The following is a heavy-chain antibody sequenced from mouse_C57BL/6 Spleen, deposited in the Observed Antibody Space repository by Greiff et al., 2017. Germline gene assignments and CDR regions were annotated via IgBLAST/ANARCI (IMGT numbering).Heavy chain of an antibody. CDR1: GYTFTSYG. CDR3: ARSDGSRDYAMDY. J-gene: IGHJ4*01. CDR2: IYPRSGNT. V-gene: IGHV1-81*01. D-gene: IGHD1-1*01. Sequence: QVQLKESGAELARPGASVKLSCKASGYTFTSYGISWVKQRTGQGLEWIGEIYPRSGNTYYNEKFKGKATLTADKSSSTAYMELRSLTSEDSAVYFCARSDGSRDYAMDYWGQGTSVTVSS.